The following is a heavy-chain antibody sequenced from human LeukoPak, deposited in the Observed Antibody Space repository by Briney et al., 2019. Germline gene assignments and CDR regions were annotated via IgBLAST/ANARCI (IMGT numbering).Heavy chain of an antibody. J-gene: IGHJ3*02. CDR1: GYSITSGYY. D-gene: IGHD2-8*01. V-gene: IGHV4-38-2*01. Sequence: SETLSLTCAVSGYSITSGYYWGWIRPPPGKGLEWIGSIYPSGSTYYNPSLKSRVTISVDTSKNQFSLKLSSVTAADTAVYYCAGIPDVLMVYSHAFDIWGQGTMVTVSS. CDR2: IYPSGST. CDR3: AGIPDVLMVYSHAFDI.